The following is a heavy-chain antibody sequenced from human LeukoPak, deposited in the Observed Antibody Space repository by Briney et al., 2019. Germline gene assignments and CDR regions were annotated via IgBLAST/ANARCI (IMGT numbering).Heavy chain of an antibody. D-gene: IGHD6-13*01. CDR3: ANGTAASPLIVAAAGNWFDP. Sequence: GGSLRLSCAASGFTFSSYAMSWVRQAPGKGLEWDSAISGSGGSTYYADSVKGRFTISRDNSKNTLYLQMNSLRAEDTAVYYCANGTAASPLIVAAAGNWFDPWGQGTLVTVSS. J-gene: IGHJ5*02. V-gene: IGHV3-23*01. CDR1: GFTFSSYA. CDR2: ISGSGGST.